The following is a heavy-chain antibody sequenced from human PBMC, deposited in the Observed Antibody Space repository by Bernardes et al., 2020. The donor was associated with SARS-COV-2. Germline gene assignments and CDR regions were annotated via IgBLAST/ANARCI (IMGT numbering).Heavy chain of an antibody. CDR2: ISGKKLNT. CDR3: GRDRDQRDLNFLAY. CDR1: GYTFTSDG. J-gene: IGHJ4*02. Sequence: ASVKVSCKASGYTFTSDGISWVRQAPGQGLEWIGWISGKKLNTKYAQKFQGRVTMTADTSTSTAYMELMDLRSDDTAVYFCGRDRDQRDLNFLAYWGQGTLVTVSS. D-gene: IGHD6-25*01. V-gene: IGHV1-18*04.